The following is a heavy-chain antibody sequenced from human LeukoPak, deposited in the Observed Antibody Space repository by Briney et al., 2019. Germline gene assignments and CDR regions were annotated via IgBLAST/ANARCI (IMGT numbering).Heavy chain of an antibody. CDR2: INHSGST. Sequence: PSEALSLTCAVYGGSFSGYYWSWIRQPPGKGLEWIGEINHSGSTNYNPSLKSRVTISVDTSKNQFSLKLSSVTAADTAVYYCARGGSYGYYYYYYMDVWGKGTTVTVSS. CDR3: ARGGSYGYYYYYYMDV. V-gene: IGHV4-34*01. D-gene: IGHD5-18*01. CDR1: GGSFSGYY. J-gene: IGHJ6*03.